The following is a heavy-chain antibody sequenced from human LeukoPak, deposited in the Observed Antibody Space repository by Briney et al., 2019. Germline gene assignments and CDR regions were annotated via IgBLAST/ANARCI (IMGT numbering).Heavy chain of an antibody. CDR1: GGSISSGSYY. CDR2: ISNSGST. V-gene: IGHV4-39*01. D-gene: IGHD3-10*01. CDR3: GSVDRGWFGVGDY. Sequence: SETLSLTCTVSGGSISSGSYYWGWIRQPPGEGLEWIGSISNSGSTYYNPSLKSRLTISVDTSKNQFSLKLTSVTAADTAVYYCGSVDRGWFGVGDYWGQGTLVTVSS. J-gene: IGHJ4*02.